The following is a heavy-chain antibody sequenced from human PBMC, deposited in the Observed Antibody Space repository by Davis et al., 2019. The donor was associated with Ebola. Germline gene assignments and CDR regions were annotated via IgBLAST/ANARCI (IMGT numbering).Heavy chain of an antibody. Sequence: GESLKISCAASGITFSSNAMHWVRQAPGKGLAWVAVISYDGNDKYYADSVKGRFTISTDNSKNTLYLQMSSLRVEDTAVYYCAKSSMTGWYWGQGTLVTVSS. CDR2: ISYDGNDK. J-gene: IGHJ4*02. CDR3: AKSSMTGWY. CDR1: GITFSSNA. V-gene: IGHV3-30*18. D-gene: IGHD1-14*01.